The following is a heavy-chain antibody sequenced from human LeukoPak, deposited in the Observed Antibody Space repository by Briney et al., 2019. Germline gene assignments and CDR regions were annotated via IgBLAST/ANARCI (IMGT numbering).Heavy chain of an antibody. J-gene: IGHJ3*02. D-gene: IGHD6-13*01. CDR2: ISSSSSYI. CDR1: GSTFSSYS. V-gene: IGHV3-21*01. CDR3: ARVSAAGALDI. Sequence: GGSLRLSCAASGSTFSSYSMNWVRQAPGKGLEWVSSISSSSSYIYYADSVKGRFTISRDNAKNSLYLQMNSLRAEDTAVYYCARVSAAGALDIWGQGTMVTVSS.